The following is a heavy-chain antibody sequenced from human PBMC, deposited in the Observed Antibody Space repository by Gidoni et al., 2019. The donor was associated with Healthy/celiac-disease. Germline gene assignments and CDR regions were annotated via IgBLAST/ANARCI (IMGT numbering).Heavy chain of an antibody. Sequence: QVQLVESGGGVVQPGRSLRLSCAASGFTFSSYRMHWVRQAPGKGLGWVAVIWYDGSNKYYADSVKGRFTISRDNSKNTLYLQMNSLRAEDTAVYYCARDGVTTLFDYWGQGTLVTVSS. V-gene: IGHV3-33*01. CDR1: GFTFSSYR. CDR2: IWYDGSNK. CDR3: ARDGVTTLFDY. J-gene: IGHJ4*02. D-gene: IGHD4-4*01.